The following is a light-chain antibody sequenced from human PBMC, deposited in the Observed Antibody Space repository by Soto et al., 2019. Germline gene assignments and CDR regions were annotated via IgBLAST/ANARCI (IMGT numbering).Light chain of an antibody. CDR3: CSYAGTNTFV. CDR1: SSDVGSYNL. J-gene: IGLJ1*01. Sequence: QSALTQPASVSGSPGQSITISCTGTSSDVGSYNLVSWYQQHPGKAPKLMIYEANKRPSGVSNRFSGSKSANTACLTISGLQTEDEADYYCCSYAGTNTFVFGTGTKVTVL. V-gene: IGLV2-23*01. CDR2: EAN.